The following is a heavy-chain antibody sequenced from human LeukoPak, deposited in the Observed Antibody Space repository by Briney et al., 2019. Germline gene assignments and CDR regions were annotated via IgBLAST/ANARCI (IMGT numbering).Heavy chain of an antibody. CDR2: INPHSGVT. CDR1: GYTFTDYY. Sequence: ASVKVSCKASGYTFTDYYMHWVRQAPEQGLEWMGWINPHSGVTNYAEKFQGRVTLTRHTSINTAYLELNRLKSDDTAVYYCARAAATTGSTETFAPGGQGTLVTVSS. V-gene: IGHV1-2*02. CDR3: ARAAATTGSTETFAP. D-gene: IGHD1-1*01. J-gene: IGHJ5*02.